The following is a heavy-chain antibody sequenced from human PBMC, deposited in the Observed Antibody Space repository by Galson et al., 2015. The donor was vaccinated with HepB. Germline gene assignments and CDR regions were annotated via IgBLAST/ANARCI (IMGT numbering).Heavy chain of an antibody. CDR1: GFTFTSYA. D-gene: IGHD6-6*01. CDR2: IVVGSGNT. Sequence: SVKVSCKASGFTFTSYAVQWVRQARGQRLEWIGWIVVGSGNTNYAQKFQERVTITRDMSTSTAYMELSSLRSEDTAVYYCAAEFSTRVYSSSFFFSDYWGQGTLVTVSS. CDR3: AAEFSTRVYSSSFFFSDY. J-gene: IGHJ4*02. V-gene: IGHV1-58*01.